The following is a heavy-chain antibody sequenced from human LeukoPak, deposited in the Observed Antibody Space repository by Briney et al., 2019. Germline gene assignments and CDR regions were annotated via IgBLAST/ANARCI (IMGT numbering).Heavy chain of an antibody. V-gene: IGHV3-30*02. CDR3: ARDRTRFTMIPTWFDP. D-gene: IGHD3-22*01. CDR1: GFTFSSYG. CDR2: IRYDGSNK. J-gene: IGHJ5*02. Sequence: GGSLRLSCAASGFTFSSYGMHWVRQAPGKGLEWVAFIRYDGSNKYYADSVKGRFTISRDNSKNTLYLQMNSLRAEDTAVYYCARDRTRFTMIPTWFDPWGQGTLVTVSS.